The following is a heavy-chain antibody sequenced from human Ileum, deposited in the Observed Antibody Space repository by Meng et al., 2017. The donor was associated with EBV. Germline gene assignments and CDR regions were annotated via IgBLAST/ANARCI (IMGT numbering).Heavy chain of an antibody. CDR2: ISHDGSNI. V-gene: IGHV3-30*18. CDR3: AKDPYRVVVAGGNWFDP. D-gene: IGHD2-15*01. Sequence: QVELVEAGGGVVQPGRSLRLSCVASGFTFSSYGMHWVRQAPAKGLEWVAVISHDGSNIHYAESVKGRFTISRDNSENTVYLQMNSLRVEDTAVYYCAKDPYRVVVAGGNWFDPWGQGTLVTVSS. J-gene: IGHJ5*02. CDR1: GFTFSSYG.